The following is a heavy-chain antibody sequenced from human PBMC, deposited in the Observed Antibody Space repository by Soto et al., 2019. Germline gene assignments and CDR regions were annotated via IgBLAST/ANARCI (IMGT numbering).Heavy chain of an antibody. V-gene: IGHV1-3*01. CDR2: INAGNGNT. CDR1: EYTFTSYA. D-gene: IGHD5-18*01. Sequence: QVQLVQSGAEVKKPGASVKVSCKASEYTFTSYAMHWVRQAPGQRLEWMGWINAGNGNTKYSQKFQGRVTITRDTSASTAYMELSSLRSEDTAVYYCASPLTGGYSYGFDYWGQGTLVTVSS. CDR3: ASPLTGGYSYGFDY. J-gene: IGHJ4*02.